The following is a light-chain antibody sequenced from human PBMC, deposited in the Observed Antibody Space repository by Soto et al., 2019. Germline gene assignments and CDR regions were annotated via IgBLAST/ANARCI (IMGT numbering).Light chain of an antibody. J-gene: IGLJ1*01. CDR2: AVS. Sequence: QSALTQPASVSGSPGQSITISCTATTSDVDNGHFLSWYQHHPGKAPKLIVSAVSSRPSGVSSRFSGSKSGNTASLTISGLQADDEADYYCSSYTRSSTYVFGTGTKLTVL. CDR3: SSYTRSSTYV. V-gene: IGLV2-14*01. CDR1: TSDVDNGHF.